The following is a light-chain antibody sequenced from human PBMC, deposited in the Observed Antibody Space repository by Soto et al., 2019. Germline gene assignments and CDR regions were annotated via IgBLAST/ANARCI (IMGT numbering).Light chain of an antibody. J-gene: IGLJ1*01. CDR3: QSFESSLSGSNV. V-gene: IGLV1-40*01. CDR1: SSNIGAGYD. Sequence: QSVLTQPPSVSGAPGQRVTISCTGSSSNIGAGYDVHWYQQLPGTAPKLLIYGNNNRPSGVPDRFSGSKSGTSASLAITGLQAEDEADYYCQSFESSLSGSNVFGTGTKVTVL. CDR2: GNN.